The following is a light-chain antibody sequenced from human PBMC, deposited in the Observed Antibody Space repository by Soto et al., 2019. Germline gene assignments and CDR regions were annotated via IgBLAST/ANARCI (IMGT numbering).Light chain of an antibody. V-gene: IGLV2-23*02. CDR1: GNAVSYQL. CDR3: CPFVGVTNDV. Sequence: QSVLTQPASVSGSPGQSITISCSGNAVSYQLVSWYQQQPGKAPKLILYNVTRRPSGVSNRFSGFKSGTTASLKITGLQAEDEADYYCCPFVGVTNDVFGNGTKVTVL. CDR2: NVT. J-gene: IGLJ1*01.